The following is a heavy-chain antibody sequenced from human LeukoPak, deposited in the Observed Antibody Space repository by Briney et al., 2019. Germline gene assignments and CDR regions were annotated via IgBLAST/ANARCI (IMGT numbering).Heavy chain of an antibody. CDR2: IYYSGST. V-gene: IGHV4-59*01. J-gene: IGHJ3*02. CDR3: ASAPITTYAFDI. D-gene: IGHD5-24*01. CDR1: GGSISSYY. Sequence: SETLSLTCTVSGGSISSYYWSWIRQPPGKGLEWIGYIYYSGSTNYNPSLKSRVTMSVDTSKNQFSLKLSSVTAADTAVYYCASAPITTYAFDIWGQGTMVTVSS.